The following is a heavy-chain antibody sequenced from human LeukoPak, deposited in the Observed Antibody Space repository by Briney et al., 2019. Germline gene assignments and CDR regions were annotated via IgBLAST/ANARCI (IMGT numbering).Heavy chain of an antibody. CDR3: ARAPTVLVGYCSSSSCQADY. J-gene: IGHJ4*02. CDR2: ISSSSSYI. D-gene: IGHD2-2*01. V-gene: IGHV3-21*01. CDR1: GFTFSSYT. Sequence: GSLRLSCAASGFTFSSYTMNWVRQAPGKGLEWVSSISSSSSYIYYVDSLKGRFTISRDNAKNSLYLQMNSLRVEDTAVYYCARAPTVLVGYCSSSSCQADYWGQGTLVTVSS.